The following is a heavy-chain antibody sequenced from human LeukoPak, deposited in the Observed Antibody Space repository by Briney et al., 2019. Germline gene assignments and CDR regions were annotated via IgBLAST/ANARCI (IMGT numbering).Heavy chain of an antibody. CDR3: ARAYSSGWYY. V-gene: IGHV3-21*01. Sequence: PGGSLRLSCAASGFTFSSYSMNWVRQAPGKGLEWVSSIISISSYIYYADSVKDRLTISRDNATNSLYLQMNSLRAEDTAVYYCARAYSSGWYYWGQGTLVTVSS. D-gene: IGHD6-19*01. J-gene: IGHJ4*02. CDR1: GFTFSSYS. CDR2: IISISSYI.